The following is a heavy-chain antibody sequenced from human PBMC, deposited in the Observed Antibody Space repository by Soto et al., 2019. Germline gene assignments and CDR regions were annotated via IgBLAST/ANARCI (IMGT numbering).Heavy chain of an antibody. CDR3: ARGWGGRAAS. J-gene: IGHJ5*02. D-gene: IGHD3-16*01. CDR1: GGSISSYY. Sequence: QVQLQESGPGLVKPSETLSLTCTVSGGSISSYYWSWIRQPPGKGLEWIGYIYYSGSTNYNPSLTTRVTISVDTPKTQCSLKLSSVSAADTAVYYCARGWGGRAASWGQGTLVTVSS. V-gene: IGHV4-59*01. CDR2: IYYSGST.